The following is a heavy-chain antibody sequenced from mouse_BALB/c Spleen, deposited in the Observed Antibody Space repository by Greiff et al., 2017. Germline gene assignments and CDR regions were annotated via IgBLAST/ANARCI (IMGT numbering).Heavy chain of an antibody. J-gene: IGHJ4*01. V-gene: IGHV5-4*02. CDR1: GFTFSDYY. CDR2: ISDGGSYT. Sequence: DVMLVESGGGLVKPGGSLKLSCAASGFTFSDYYMYWVRQTPERRLEWVATISDGGSYTYYPDSVKGRFTISRDNAKNNLYLQMSSLKSEDTAMYYCATPHAMDYWGQGTSVTVSS. CDR3: ATPHAMDY.